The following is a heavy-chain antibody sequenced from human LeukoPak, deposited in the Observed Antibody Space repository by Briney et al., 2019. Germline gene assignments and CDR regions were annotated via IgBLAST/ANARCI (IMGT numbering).Heavy chain of an antibody. J-gene: IGHJ4*02. V-gene: IGHV3-30*04. Sequence: PGGSLRLSCAASEFTFSSYAMHWVRQAPDKGLEWVALISYDGRNKDYVDSVKGRFTISRDNPKNSLYLQMNSLRGEDTAVYYCARGMDYDILAGPPDYWGQGTLVTVSS. CDR1: EFTFSSYA. CDR3: ARGMDYDILAGPPDY. D-gene: IGHD3-9*01. CDR2: ISYDGRNK.